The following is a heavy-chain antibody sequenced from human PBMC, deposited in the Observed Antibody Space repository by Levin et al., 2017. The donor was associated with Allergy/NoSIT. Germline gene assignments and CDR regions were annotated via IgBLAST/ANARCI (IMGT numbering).Heavy chain of an antibody. D-gene: IGHD5-24*01. J-gene: IGHJ4*02. V-gene: IGHV1-69*04. Sequence: SVKVSCKASGGTFSSYTISWVRQAPGQGLEWMGRIIPILGIANYAQKFQGRVTITADKSTSTAYMELSSLRSEDTAVYYCARDETDGMATTDYWGQGTLVTVSS. CDR1: GGTFSSYT. CDR2: IIPILGIA. CDR3: ARDETDGMATTDY.